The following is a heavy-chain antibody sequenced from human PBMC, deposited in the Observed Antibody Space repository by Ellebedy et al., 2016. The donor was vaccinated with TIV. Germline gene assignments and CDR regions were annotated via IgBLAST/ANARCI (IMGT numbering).Heavy chain of an antibody. Sequence: PGGSLRLSCVVSGFTFSTYAMRWFRQAPGKGLEWVSTISSTGSRTYYADSVEGRFTISRDNSKSTLYLHMNSLRAEDTAVYYCAKDRTPGDGYWVFDQWGQGTLVTVSS. CDR2: ISSTGSRT. J-gene: IGHJ4*02. D-gene: IGHD5-18*01. CDR1: GFTFSTYA. V-gene: IGHV3-23*01. CDR3: AKDRTPGDGYWVFDQ.